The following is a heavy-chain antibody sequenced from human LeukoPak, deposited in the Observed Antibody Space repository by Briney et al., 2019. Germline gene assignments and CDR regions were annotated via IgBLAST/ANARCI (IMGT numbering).Heavy chain of an antibody. D-gene: IGHD3-22*01. V-gene: IGHV1-69*04. Sequence: SVKVSCKASGGTFSSYAISWVRQAPGQGLEWMGRIIPIFGIANYAQKFQGRVTITADKSTSTAYMELSSLRSEDTAVYYCARDIERAYYYDSSGYYPADYFDYWGQGTLVTVSS. CDR1: GGTFSSYA. CDR2: IIPIFGIA. J-gene: IGHJ4*02. CDR3: ARDIERAYYYDSSGYYPADYFDY.